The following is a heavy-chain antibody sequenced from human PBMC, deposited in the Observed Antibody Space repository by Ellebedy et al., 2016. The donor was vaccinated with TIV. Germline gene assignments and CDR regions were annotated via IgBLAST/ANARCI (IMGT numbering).Heavy chain of an antibody. Sequence: GGSLRLXXAASGFTFSDYYMSWIRQAPGKGLEWVSYISSSGSTIYYADSVKGRFTISRDNAKNSLYLQMNSLRAEDTAVYYCAREGIIVGSGWYFWSRGGLVDYWGQGTLVTVSS. J-gene: IGHJ4*02. D-gene: IGHD6-19*01. CDR1: GFTFSDYY. CDR3: AREGIIVGSGWYFWSRGGLVDY. V-gene: IGHV3-11*01. CDR2: ISSSGSTI.